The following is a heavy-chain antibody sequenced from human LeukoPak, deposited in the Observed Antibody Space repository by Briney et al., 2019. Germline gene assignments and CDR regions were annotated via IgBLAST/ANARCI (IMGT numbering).Heavy chain of an antibody. D-gene: IGHD2-2*01. CDR3: AREFLVPAAMGARVELDY. Sequence: WASVKVSCKTSGFTFSTSAVQWVRQAPGQGLEWMGIINPSGGSTSYAQKFQGRVTMTRDTSTSTVYMELSSLRSEDTAVYYCAREFLVPAAMGARVELDYWGQGTLVTVSS. CDR2: INPSGGST. V-gene: IGHV1-46*01. CDR1: GFTFSTSA. J-gene: IGHJ4*02.